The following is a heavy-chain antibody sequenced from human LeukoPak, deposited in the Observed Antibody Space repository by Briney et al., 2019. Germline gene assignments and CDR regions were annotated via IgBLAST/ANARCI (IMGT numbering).Heavy chain of an antibody. Sequence: SETLSLTCTVSGDSFSSHYWTWIRQPPGEGLEWIGYISYIGSTNYNPSLKSRVTISIDTSKNQFSLKLTSVTAADTAVYYCARDLVTVTKGFDIWGQGTMVSVSS. J-gene: IGHJ3*02. CDR2: ISYIGST. D-gene: IGHD4-17*01. CDR1: GDSFSSHY. V-gene: IGHV4-59*11. CDR3: ARDLVTVTKGFDI.